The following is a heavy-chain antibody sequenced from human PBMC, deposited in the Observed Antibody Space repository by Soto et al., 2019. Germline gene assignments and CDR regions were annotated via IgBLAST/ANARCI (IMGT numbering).Heavy chain of an antibody. CDR1: GYTFTSYG. J-gene: IGHJ5*02. Sequence: QVQLVQSGAEVKKPGASVKVSCKASGYTFTSYGISWVRQAPGQGLEWMGWISAYNGNTNYAQKLQGRVTMTTDTATSPAYRELRSLRSDDTAVYYCARDEGAVAGPGAFDPWGQGTLVTVSS. CDR3: ARDEGAVAGPGAFDP. D-gene: IGHD6-19*01. CDR2: ISAYNGNT. V-gene: IGHV1-18*01.